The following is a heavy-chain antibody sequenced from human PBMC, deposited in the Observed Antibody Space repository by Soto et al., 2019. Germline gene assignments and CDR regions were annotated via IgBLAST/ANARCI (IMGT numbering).Heavy chain of an antibody. V-gene: IGHV1-69*13. D-gene: IGHD3-22*01. CDR1: GGTFSSYA. CDR2: IIPIFGTA. Sequence: SVKVSCKASGGTFSSYAISCVRQAPGQGLEWMGGIIPIFGTANYAQKFQGRVTITADESTSTAYMELSSLRSEDTAVYYCAREESYSGYYPHDAFDIWGQGTMVTV. J-gene: IGHJ3*02. CDR3: AREESYSGYYPHDAFDI.